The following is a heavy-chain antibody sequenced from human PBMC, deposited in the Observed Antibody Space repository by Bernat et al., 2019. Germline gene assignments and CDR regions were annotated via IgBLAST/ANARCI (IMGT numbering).Heavy chain of an antibody. V-gene: IGHV3-30-3*01. CDR2: ISYDGSNK. J-gene: IGHJ3*02. Sequence: QVQLVESGGGVVQPGRSLRLSCAASGFTFSSYAMHWVRQAPGKGLEWVAVISYDGSNKYYADSVKGRFTISRDNSKITLYLQMNSLRAEDTAVYYCARDLYDFWSGYYTGNAFDIWGQGTMVTVSS. CDR3: ARDLYDFWSGYYTGNAFDI. CDR1: GFTFSSYA. D-gene: IGHD3-3*01.